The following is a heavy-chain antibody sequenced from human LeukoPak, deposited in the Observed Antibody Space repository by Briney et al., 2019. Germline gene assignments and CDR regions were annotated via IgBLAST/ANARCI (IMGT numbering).Heavy chain of an antibody. J-gene: IGHJ4*02. CDR1: GGSISSYY. CDR2: IYYSGST. V-gene: IGHV4-59*01. D-gene: IGHD4-23*01. CDR3: ARDQYGGDY. Sequence: SETLSLTCTVSGGSISSYYWSWIRQPPGKGLEWIGYIYYSGSTNYNPSLKSRVTISVDTSKNQFSLKLSSVTAADTAVYYCARDQYGGDYWGQGTLVTVSS.